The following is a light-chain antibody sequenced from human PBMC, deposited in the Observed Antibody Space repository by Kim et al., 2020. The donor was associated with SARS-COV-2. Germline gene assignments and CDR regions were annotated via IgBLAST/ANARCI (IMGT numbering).Light chain of an antibody. CDR2: DAS. J-gene: IGKJ4*01. CDR1: RSVTTN. CDR3: QQRESWPLT. V-gene: IGKV3-11*01. Sequence: LSAGERATLSCRASRSVTTNLAWYHQKPGQPPRLLTYDASNRATGIPARFSGSGSGTEFTLTISSLEPEDFAVYYCQQRESWPLTFGGGTKVDIK.